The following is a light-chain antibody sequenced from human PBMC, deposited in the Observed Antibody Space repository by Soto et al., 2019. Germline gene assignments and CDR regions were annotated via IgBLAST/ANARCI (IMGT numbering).Light chain of an antibody. CDR1: QGINGY. Sequence: DIQLTQSPSFLSASVGDSVTITCRASQGINGYLAWYQRKPGIAPKLLIYAASTLHAGVPSRFSGSGSWTDFTLTLSSLQPEDFATYYCQQLYLYPYTFGQGTKLE. CDR3: QQLYLYPYT. CDR2: AAS. V-gene: IGKV1-9*01. J-gene: IGKJ2*01.